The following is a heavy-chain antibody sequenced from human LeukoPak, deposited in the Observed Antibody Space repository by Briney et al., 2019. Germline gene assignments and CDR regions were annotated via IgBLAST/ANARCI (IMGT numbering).Heavy chain of an antibody. CDR2: ISAYNGNT. CDR3: ARDLITIFGVVTYYFDY. Sequence: ASVKVSCKASGYTFTSYGISWVRQAPGQGLEWMAWISAYNGNTNYAQKLQGRVTMTTDTSTSTAYMELRSLRSDDTAVYYCARDLITIFGVVTYYFDYWGQGTLVTVSS. CDR1: GYTFTSYG. J-gene: IGHJ4*02. V-gene: IGHV1-18*01. D-gene: IGHD3-3*01.